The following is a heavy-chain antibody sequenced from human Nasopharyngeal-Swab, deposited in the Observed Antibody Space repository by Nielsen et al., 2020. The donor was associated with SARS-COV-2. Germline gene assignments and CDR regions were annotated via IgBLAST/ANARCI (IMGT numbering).Heavy chain of an antibody. J-gene: IGHJ5*02. Sequence: GGSLRLSCAASGFTFSSYSMNWVRQAPGKGLEWVSYISSSSSTIYYADSVKRRFTISRDNAKNSLYLLMNSLSAEDTAVYYCARVRELVLGSYRWFDPWGQGTLVTVSS. CDR1: GFTFSSYS. CDR2: ISSSSSTI. CDR3: ARVRELVLGSYRWFDP. D-gene: IGHD3-16*02. V-gene: IGHV3-48*01.